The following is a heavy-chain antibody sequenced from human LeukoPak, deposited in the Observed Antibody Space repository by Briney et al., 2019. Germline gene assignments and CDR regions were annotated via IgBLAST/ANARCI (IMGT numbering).Heavy chain of an antibody. CDR2: ISAYNGNT. CDR3: ARIVTIFGVVKGYYFDY. D-gene: IGHD3-3*01. J-gene: IGHJ4*02. V-gene: IGHV1-18*01. Sequence: ASVKVSCKASGYTFTSYGTSWVRQAPGQGLEWMGWISAYNGNTNYAQKLQGRVTMTTDTSTSTAYMELRSLRSDNTAVYYCARIVTIFGVVKGYYFDYWGQGTLVTVSS. CDR1: GYTFTSYG.